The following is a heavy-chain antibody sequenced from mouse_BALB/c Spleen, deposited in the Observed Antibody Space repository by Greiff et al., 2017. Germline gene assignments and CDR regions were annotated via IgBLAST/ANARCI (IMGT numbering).Heavy chain of an antibody. V-gene: IGHV1-15*01. Sequence: QVHVKQSGAELVRPGASVTLSCKASGYTFTDYEMHWVKQTPVHGLEWIGAIDPETCGTAYNQKFKGKATLTADKSSSTAYMELRSLTSEDSAVYYCTRGGWYQFAYWGQGTLVTVSA. D-gene: IGHD2-1*01. J-gene: IGHJ3*01. CDR2: IDPETCGT. CDR3: TRGGWYQFAY. CDR1: GYTFTDYE.